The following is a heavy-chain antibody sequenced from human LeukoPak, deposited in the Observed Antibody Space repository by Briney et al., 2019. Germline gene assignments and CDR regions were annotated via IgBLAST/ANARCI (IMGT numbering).Heavy chain of an antibody. CDR3: AKVESTVAPFMIGGSQHFDY. Sequence: PGGSLRLSCAASGFTFSSYGMHWVRQAPGKGLEWVAVIWYDGSNKYYADSVKGRFTISRDNSKNTLYLQMNSLRAEDTAVYYCAKVESTVAPFMIGGSQHFDYWGQGTLVTVSS. J-gene: IGHJ4*02. D-gene: IGHD4-23*01. V-gene: IGHV3-33*06. CDR1: GFTFSSYG. CDR2: IWYDGSNK.